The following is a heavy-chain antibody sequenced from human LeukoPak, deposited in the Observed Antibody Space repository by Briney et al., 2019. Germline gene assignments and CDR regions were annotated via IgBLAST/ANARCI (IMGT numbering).Heavy chain of an antibody. Sequence: GGSLRLSCAASGFTFSSYWMHWVRQVPNQGLMWVSRINSDETISEYVDSVNGRFTISRDNAKNTLYLQMNSLRAEDTAVYYCARHDSCGPYNAFDIWGQGTMVSVSS. CDR2: INSDETIS. CDR1: GFTFSSYW. CDR3: ARHDSCGPYNAFDI. D-gene: IGHD3-22*01. V-gene: IGHV3-74*01. J-gene: IGHJ3*02.